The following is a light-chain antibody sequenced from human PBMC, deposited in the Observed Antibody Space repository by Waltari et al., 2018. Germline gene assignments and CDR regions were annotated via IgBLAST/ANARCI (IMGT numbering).Light chain of an antibody. CDR1: SSNIGNNY. CDR3: GTWDSSLSGAV. J-gene: IGLJ7*01. CDR2: EDS. V-gene: IGLV1-51*02. Sequence: QSVLTQPPSVSAAPGQRVTISCSGGSSNIGNNYVSWYRQFPVTAPKLLIYEDSERPLGIPGRCSGAKSGTSATLDITGLQAGDEADYYCGTWDSSLSGAVFGGGTHLTVL.